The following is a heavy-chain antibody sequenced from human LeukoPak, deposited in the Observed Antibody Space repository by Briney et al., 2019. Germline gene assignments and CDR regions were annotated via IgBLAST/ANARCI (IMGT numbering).Heavy chain of an antibody. Sequence: SETLSLTCSVSGGSIRNYYWTWIRQPPGKGLEWIGHVSNSGNTKYNPSLKSRVTISIDTSKKHFSLNLSSVSAADTAVYYCASRAFYDSSSLDFWGQGTLVTVSS. V-gene: IGHV4-59*08. J-gene: IGHJ4*02. D-gene: IGHD3-22*01. CDR1: GGSIRNYY. CDR2: VSNSGNT. CDR3: ASRAFYDSSSLDF.